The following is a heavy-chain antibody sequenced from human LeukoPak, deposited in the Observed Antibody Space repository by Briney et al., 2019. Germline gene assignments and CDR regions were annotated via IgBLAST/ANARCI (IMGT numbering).Heavy chain of an antibody. J-gene: IGHJ4*02. D-gene: IGHD2-21*02. CDR3: ASYCGGDCYHDF. V-gene: IGHV3-30*03. CDR2: ISYDGSNK. Sequence: GGSLRLSCAASGFTFSSYSMNWVRQAPGKGLEWVAVISYDGSNKYYADSVKGRFTISRDNSKNTLYLQMNSLRAEDTAAYYCASYCGGDCYHDFWGQGTLVTVSS. CDR1: GFTFSSYS.